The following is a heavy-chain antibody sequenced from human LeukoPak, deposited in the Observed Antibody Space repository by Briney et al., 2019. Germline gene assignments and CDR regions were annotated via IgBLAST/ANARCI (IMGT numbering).Heavy chain of an antibody. CDR3: ARQRGKNADTARFDS. CDR2: IYNSGST. CDR1: GGSINNYY. D-gene: IGHD5-18*01. V-gene: IGHV4-59*08. Sequence: SETLSLTCTISGGSINNYYWSWIRQPPGKGLEWIGYIYNSGSTNYNPSLNSRVNISLETSRNHFSLSLTSVSAADTALYYCARQRGKNADTARFDSWCQGTLVTVSS. J-gene: IGHJ4*02.